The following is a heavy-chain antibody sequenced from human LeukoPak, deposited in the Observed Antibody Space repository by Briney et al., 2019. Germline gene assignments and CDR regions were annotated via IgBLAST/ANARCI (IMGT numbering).Heavy chain of an antibody. CDR3: AVAVDH. Sequence: GGSLRLSCVVSGFTFSRYTMTWVRQAPGKGLEWVSGISGSGDSTYYADSVKGRFTISRDNSKNTLYLQMTRLRFEDTAVYYCAVAVDHWGQGTLVTVSS. CDR2: ISGSGDST. D-gene: IGHD2-15*01. V-gene: IGHV3-23*01. J-gene: IGHJ4*02. CDR1: GFTFSRYT.